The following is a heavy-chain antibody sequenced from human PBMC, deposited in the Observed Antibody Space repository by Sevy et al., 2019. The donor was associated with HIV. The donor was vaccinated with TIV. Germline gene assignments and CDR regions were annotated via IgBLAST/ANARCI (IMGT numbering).Heavy chain of an antibody. D-gene: IGHD3-22*01. V-gene: IGHV4-34*01. CDR2: INHSGST. CDR3: ARGGELAMAYYYDSSGYYYFHRTFGY. Sequence: SETLSLTCAVYGGSFSGYYWSWIRQPPGKGLEWIGEINHSGSTNYNPSFKSRVTISVETSKNQFSLKLSIVTAADTAVYYCARGGELAMAYYYDSSGYYYFHRTFGYWGQGTLVTVSS. CDR1: GGSFSGYY. J-gene: IGHJ4*02.